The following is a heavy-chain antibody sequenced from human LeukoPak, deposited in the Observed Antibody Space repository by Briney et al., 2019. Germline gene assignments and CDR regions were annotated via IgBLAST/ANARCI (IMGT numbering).Heavy chain of an antibody. J-gene: IGHJ4*02. CDR2: ISSSGSAI. D-gene: IGHD3-22*01. Sequence: PGGSLRLSCAASGFTFSSYEMNWVRQAPGKGLEWVSYISSSGSAIYYADSVKGRFTISRDNAKNSLYLQMNSLRAEGTAVYYCARGALDKTKYYYDSSGYYSDYWGQGTLVTVSS. CDR3: ARGALDKTKYYYDSSGYYSDY. V-gene: IGHV3-48*03. CDR1: GFTFSSYE.